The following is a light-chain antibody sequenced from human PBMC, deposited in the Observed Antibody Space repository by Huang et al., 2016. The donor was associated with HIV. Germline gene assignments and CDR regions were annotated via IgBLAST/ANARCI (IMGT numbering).Light chain of an antibody. CDR3: QQRTNWPPGFT. Sequence: EIVLTQSPATLSLYPGERATLSCRASQSVGGYLAWYQQKPGQAPRLLIYDASNRATGIPARFRGSGSGTDFTLTNSSLEPEDFAVYYCQQRTNWPPGFTFGPGTKVDIK. V-gene: IGKV3-11*01. CDR2: DAS. CDR1: QSVGGY. J-gene: IGKJ3*01.